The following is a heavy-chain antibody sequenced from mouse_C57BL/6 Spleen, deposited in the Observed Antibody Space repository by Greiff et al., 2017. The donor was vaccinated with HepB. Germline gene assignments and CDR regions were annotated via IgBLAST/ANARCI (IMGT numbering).Heavy chain of an antibody. V-gene: IGHV1-64*01. CDR3: ATYDGYDYFDY. Sequence: QVQLQQSGAELVKPGASVKLSCKASGYTFTSYWMHWVKQRPGQGLEWIGMIHPNSGSTNYNEKFKSKATLTVDKSSSTAYMQLSSLTSEDSAVYYCATYDGYDYFDYWGQGTTLTVSS. D-gene: IGHD2-3*01. J-gene: IGHJ2*01. CDR2: IHPNSGST. CDR1: GYTFTSYW.